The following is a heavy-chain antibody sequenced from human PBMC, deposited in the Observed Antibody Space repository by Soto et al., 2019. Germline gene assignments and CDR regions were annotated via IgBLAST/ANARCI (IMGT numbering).Heavy chain of an antibody. CDR2: IYYSGST. D-gene: IGHD3-10*01. Sequence: SETLSLTCTVSGGSISSYYWSWIRQPPGKGLEWIGYIYYSGSTNYNPSLKSRVTISVDTSKNQFSLELSSVTAADTAVYYCARALDYGSGSYTFDYWGQGTLVTVSS. J-gene: IGHJ4*02. CDR3: ARALDYGSGSYTFDY. CDR1: GGSISSYY. V-gene: IGHV4-59*01.